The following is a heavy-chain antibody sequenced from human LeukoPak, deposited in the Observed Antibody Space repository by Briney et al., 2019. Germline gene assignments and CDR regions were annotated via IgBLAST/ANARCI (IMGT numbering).Heavy chain of an antibody. D-gene: IGHD1-26*01. CDR3: ARAISVGAIPEFDY. CDR1: GFTFSSYS. J-gene: IGHJ4*02. CDR2: ISSSSSYI. Sequence: GGSLRLSCAASGFTFSSYSMNWVRQAPGKGLEWVSSISSSSSYIYYADSVKGRFTISRDNAKNSLYLQMNSLRAEDTAVYYCARAISVGAIPEFDYWGQGTLVTVSS. V-gene: IGHV3-21*01.